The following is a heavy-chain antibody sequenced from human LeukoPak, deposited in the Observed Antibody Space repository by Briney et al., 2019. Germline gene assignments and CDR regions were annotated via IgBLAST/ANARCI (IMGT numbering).Heavy chain of an antibody. CDR1: GYTFTSHW. D-gene: IGHD3-22*01. CDR3: ARQHYYGSSVGAFDI. V-gene: IGHV5-51*01. Sequence: GESLKISCKASGYTFTSHWIGWVRQMPGKGLEWMGIIYPGDSDSTYGYPVESHSRYSPSFQGQVTISADKSIGTAYLQWSSLKASDTAIYYCARQHYYGSSVGAFDIWGQGTLVTVSS. J-gene: IGHJ3*02. CDR2: IYPGDSDS.